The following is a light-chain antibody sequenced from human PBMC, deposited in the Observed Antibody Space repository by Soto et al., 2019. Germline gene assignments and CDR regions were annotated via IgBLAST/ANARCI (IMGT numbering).Light chain of an antibody. J-gene: IGLJ1*01. Sequence: QSVLTQPASVSGSPGQSITISCTGTSSDVGGYNYVSWYQHHPGKAPKLIIYDVTNRPSGVSNPFSGSKSGNTASLTISGLHPEDEADNYCSSYTTKNPPQIVSGTGTKVT. CDR1: SSDVGGYNY. CDR3: SSYTTKNPPQIV. V-gene: IGLV2-14*03. CDR2: DVT.